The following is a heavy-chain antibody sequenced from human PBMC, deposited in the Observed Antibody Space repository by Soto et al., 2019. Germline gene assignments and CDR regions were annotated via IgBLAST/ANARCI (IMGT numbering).Heavy chain of an antibody. J-gene: IGHJ4*02. CDR3: ARILSKWFYFDY. D-gene: IGHD2-8*01. V-gene: IGHV4-31*03. Sequence: SETLSLTCTVSGGSISSGGYYWSWIRQHPGKGLEWIGYIYYSGSTYYNPSLKSRVTISVDTSKNQFSLKLSSVTAADTAVYYCARILSKWFYFDYWGQGTLVTVSS. CDR2: IYYSGST. CDR1: GGSISSGGYY.